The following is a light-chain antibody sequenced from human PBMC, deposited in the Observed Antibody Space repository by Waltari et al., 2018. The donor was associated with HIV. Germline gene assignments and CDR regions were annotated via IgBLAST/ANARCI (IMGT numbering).Light chain of an antibody. V-gene: IGLV1-51*01. CDR3: GTWDSSLNPGGV. CDR2: DNN. J-gene: IGLJ3*02. Sequence: QSVLTQPPSVSAAPGQKVTISCPGSNSNIANNYVFWYQQLPGTAPKLLIYDNNKRPSGIPDRFSASKSGTSATLGITGLQTGDEAEYYCGTWDSSLNPGGVFGGGTKLTVL. CDR1: NSNIANNY.